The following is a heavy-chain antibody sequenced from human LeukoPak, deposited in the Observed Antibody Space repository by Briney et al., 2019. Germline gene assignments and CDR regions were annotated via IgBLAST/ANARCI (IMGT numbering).Heavy chain of an antibody. CDR2: ISGSGGGT. D-gene: IGHD1-26*01. V-gene: IGHV3-23*01. J-gene: IGHJ4*02. CDR3: ARLERESYSLDY. Sequence: GGSLRLSCAASGFTFSSYAMSWVRQAPGKGLEWVSAISGSGGGTYYADSVKGRFTISRDNAKNSLYLQMNSLRAEDTAVYYCARLERESYSLDYWGQGTLVTVSS. CDR1: GFTFSSYA.